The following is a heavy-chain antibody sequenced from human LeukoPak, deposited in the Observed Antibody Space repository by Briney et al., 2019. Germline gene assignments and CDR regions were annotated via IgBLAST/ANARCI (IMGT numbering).Heavy chain of an antibody. CDR3: VREPRNSGSPGPFDI. Sequence: GGSLRLSCAASGFTFSSYAMSWVRQAPGEGLAWVSRINGDGSSTTYADSVKGRFTISRDNAKNTLYLQMNSLRAEDTAVYYCVREPRNSGSPGPFDIWGQGTMVTVSS. V-gene: IGHV3-74*03. D-gene: IGHD1-26*01. CDR1: GFTFSSYA. J-gene: IGHJ3*02. CDR2: INGDGSST.